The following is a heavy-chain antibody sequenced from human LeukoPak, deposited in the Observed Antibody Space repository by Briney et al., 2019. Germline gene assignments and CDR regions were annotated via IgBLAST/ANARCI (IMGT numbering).Heavy chain of an antibody. CDR3: ARHKLGSGPLFDY. CDR1: GGSISSYY. CDR2: IYYSGST. D-gene: IGHD6-19*01. V-gene: IGHV4-59*08. J-gene: IGHJ4*02. Sequence: SETLSLTCTVSGGSISSYYWSWLRQPPGKGLEWIGYIYYSGSTNYNPSLKSRVTILVDTSKKHFSLKLSSVTAADTAVYYCARHKLGSGPLFDYWGQGTLVTVSS.